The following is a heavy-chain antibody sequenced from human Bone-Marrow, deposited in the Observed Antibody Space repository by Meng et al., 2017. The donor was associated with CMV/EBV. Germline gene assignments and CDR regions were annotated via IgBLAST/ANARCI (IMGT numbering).Heavy chain of an antibody. D-gene: IGHD3-3*02. Sequence: CAAYGFTFSDYYMSWIRQAPGKGLEWVSYISSSGSTIYYADSVKGRFTISRDNAKNSLYLQMNSLRAEDTAVYYCAREVASGIFGVDYWGQGTLVTVSS. J-gene: IGHJ4*02. V-gene: IGHV3-11*04. CDR2: ISSSGSTI. CDR1: GFTFSDYY. CDR3: AREVASGIFGVDY.